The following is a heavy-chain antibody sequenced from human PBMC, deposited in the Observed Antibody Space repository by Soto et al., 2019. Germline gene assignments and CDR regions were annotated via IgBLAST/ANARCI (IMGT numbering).Heavy chain of an antibody. CDR1: GGSFSGYY. Sequence: SETLSLTCAVYGGSFSGYYWSWIRQPPGKGLEWIGEINHSGSTNYNPSLKSRVTISVDTSKNQFSLKLSSVTAADTAVYYCASALLPPMFSGWFDPWGQGTLVTVSS. V-gene: IGHV4-34*01. J-gene: IGHJ5*02. CDR2: INHSGST. CDR3: ASALLPPMFSGWFDP. D-gene: IGHD1-26*01.